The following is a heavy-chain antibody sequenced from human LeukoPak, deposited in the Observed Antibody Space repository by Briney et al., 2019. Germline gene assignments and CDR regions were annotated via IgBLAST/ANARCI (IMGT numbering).Heavy chain of an antibody. CDR2: ISWNSGSI. CDR3: AKDSGITMVRGVISRFFYYYGMDV. V-gene: IGHV3-9*01. CDR1: GFTFDEYA. J-gene: IGHJ6*02. Sequence: GRSLRLSCAASGFTFDEYAMHWGRQAPGKGLGWVSGISWNSGSIGYADSVKGRFTISRDKAKNSMYLQMNSLRAEETALYHCAKDSGITMVRGVISRFFYYYGMDVWGQGTTVTVSS. D-gene: IGHD3-10*01.